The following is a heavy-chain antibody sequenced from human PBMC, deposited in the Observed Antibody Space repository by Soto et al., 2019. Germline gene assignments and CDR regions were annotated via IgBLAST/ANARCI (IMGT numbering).Heavy chain of an antibody. CDR3: ARGLTFLNRFAP. Sequence: QVQLQESGPGLVKPSQTLALTCTVSGDSITSDNYYWTWIRHRPGGGLEWIGHVFYSGTTFYNPSLKSRLTISLVTSESQFSLRLNSVTAADTAVYYCARGLTFLNRFAPWGQGTLVTVSS. CDR2: VFYSGTT. V-gene: IGHV4-31*03. CDR1: GDSITSDNYY. J-gene: IGHJ5*02.